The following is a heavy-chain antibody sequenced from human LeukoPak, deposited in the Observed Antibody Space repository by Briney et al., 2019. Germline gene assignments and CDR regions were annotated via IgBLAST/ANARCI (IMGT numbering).Heavy chain of an antibody. CDR2: IWDDGSNM. CDR1: GFTFSSYG. Sequence: PGRSLRLSCVTSGFTFSSYGMNWVRQAPGKGLEWVALIWDDGSNMYYADSVKGRFTISRDNSNNTLYLQMNSLRAEDTAVYYCAKHLFRDINWFDSWGQGTLVTVSS. CDR3: AKHLFRDINWFDS. V-gene: IGHV3-33*06. J-gene: IGHJ5*01. D-gene: IGHD2-21*01.